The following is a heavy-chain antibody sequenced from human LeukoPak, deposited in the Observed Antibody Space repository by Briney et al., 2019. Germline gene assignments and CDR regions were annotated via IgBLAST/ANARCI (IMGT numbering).Heavy chain of an antibody. CDR1: GFIFSSNW. V-gene: IGHV3-7*04. J-gene: IGHJ4*02. D-gene: IGHD5-24*01. Sequence: GGSLRLSCAASGFIFSSNWMSWVRLAPGKGLEWVANIKEDGTETYYVDSVKGRFTISRDNAKNSLYLQMNSLRAEDTAIYYCTRVGYIDEGIDYWGQGTLVTVPS. CDR3: TRVGYIDEGIDY. CDR2: IKEDGTET.